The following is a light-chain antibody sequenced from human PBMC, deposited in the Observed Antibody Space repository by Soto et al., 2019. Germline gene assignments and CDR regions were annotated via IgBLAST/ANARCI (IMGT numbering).Light chain of an antibody. CDR3: QQRSNWSWT. CDR2: DAS. J-gene: IGKJ1*01. V-gene: IGKV3-11*01. CDR1: QSVSSC. Sequence: EIVLTQSPATLSLSPGERATLSCRASQSVSSCLAWYQQKPGQAPRRLIYDASNRATAIPARFSGSGSGTDFTLTTSSLEPADFAVDYCQQRSNWSWTFGQGTKVDIK.